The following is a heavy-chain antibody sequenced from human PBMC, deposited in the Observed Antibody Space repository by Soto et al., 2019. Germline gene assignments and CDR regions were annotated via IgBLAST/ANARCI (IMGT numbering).Heavy chain of an antibody. CDR1: GGSLSGYY. Sequence: QVQLRQWGAGLLKPSETLSLTCAVYGGSLSGYYWSWIRQPPGKALEWIGEFNHSGDTNYNPSLKSRVTISLDTSKNQLFLNLSSVTAADTAMYFCARHHVRGRTIAGAAEFWGQGTLVTVSS. CDR3: ARHHVRGRTIAGAAEF. J-gene: IGHJ4*02. CDR2: FNHSGDT. D-gene: IGHD1-26*01. V-gene: IGHV4-34*01.